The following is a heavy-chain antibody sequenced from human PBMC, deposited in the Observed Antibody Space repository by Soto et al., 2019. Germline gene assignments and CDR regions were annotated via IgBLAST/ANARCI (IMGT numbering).Heavy chain of an antibody. D-gene: IGHD6-19*01. Sequence: SETLSLTCTVSGGSISSYYWSWIRQPPGKGLEWIGYIYYSGSTNYNPSLKSRVTISVDTSKNQFSLKLSSVTAADTAVYYCARQVGGWAPCYYYYCSQGTLDTVSS. CDR1: GGSISSYY. V-gene: IGHV4-59*08. J-gene: IGHJ4*02. CDR2: IYYSGST. CDR3: ARQVGGWAPCYYYY.